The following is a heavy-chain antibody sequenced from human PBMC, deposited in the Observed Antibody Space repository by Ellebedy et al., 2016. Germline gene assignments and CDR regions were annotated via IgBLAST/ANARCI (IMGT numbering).Heavy chain of an antibody. CDR2: ISRSSATI. CDR1: GFTFSDYF. CDR3: AMDSSGFREGAFDI. J-gene: IGHJ3*02. Sequence: GGSLRLXXAASGFTFSDYFMNWIRQAPGKGLEWISYISRSSATIDYADSVKGRFTISRDNAKNSLYLQMNSLRAEDTAIYYCAMDSSGFREGAFDIWGQGTMVTVSS. D-gene: IGHD3-22*01. V-gene: IGHV3-11*01.